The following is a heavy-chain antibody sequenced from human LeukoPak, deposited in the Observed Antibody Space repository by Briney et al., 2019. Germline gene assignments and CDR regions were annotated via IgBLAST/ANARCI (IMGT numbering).Heavy chain of an antibody. Sequence: ASVKVSCKASGGTFSSYAISWVRQAPGQGLEWMGRIIPILGIANYAQKFQGRVTITADKSTSTAYMELSSLRSEDTAVYYCARDRYYSNFKSYYYYGMDVWGQGTTVTVSS. CDR2: IIPILGIA. CDR3: ARDRYYSNFKSYYYYGMDV. CDR1: GGTFSSYA. J-gene: IGHJ6*02. D-gene: IGHD4-4*01. V-gene: IGHV1-69*04.